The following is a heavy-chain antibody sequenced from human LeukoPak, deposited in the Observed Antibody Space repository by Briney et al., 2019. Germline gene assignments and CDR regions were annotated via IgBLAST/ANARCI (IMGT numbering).Heavy chain of an antibody. D-gene: IGHD3-10*01. Sequence: GGSLRLSCAASGFTFSSYWMHWVRQAPGKGLVWVSRINTDGSSTSYADSVKGRFTISRDNAKNTLNLQMNSLRAEDTAVYYCAKVNQYRRGYFDYWGQGTLVTVSS. CDR1: GFTFSSYW. V-gene: IGHV3-74*01. CDR2: INTDGSST. J-gene: IGHJ4*02. CDR3: AKVNQYRRGYFDY.